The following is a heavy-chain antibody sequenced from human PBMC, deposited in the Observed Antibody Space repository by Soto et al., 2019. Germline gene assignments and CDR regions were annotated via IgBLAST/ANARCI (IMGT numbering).Heavy chain of an antibody. CDR2: IYYSGST. D-gene: IGHD4-17*01. CDR3: ARGQEYGDSLPFDY. Sequence: SETLSLTCTVSGGSISSYYWSWIRQPPGKGLEWIGYIYYSGSTNYNPSLKSRVTISVDTSKNQLSLKLSSVTAADTAVYYCARGQEYGDSLPFDYWGHGPLVTVSS. CDR1: GGSISSYY. V-gene: IGHV4-59*01. J-gene: IGHJ4*01.